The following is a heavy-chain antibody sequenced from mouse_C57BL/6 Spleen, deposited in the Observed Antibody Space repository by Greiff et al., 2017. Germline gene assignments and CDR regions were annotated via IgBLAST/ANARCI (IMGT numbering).Heavy chain of an antibody. Sequence: VQLQQSGPELVKPGASVKMSCKASGYTFTDYNMHWVKQSHGKSLEWIGYINPNNGGTSYNQKFKGKATLTVNKSSSTAYMELRSLTAEDAAVYYCARASAYGSSSRDYFDYWGQGTTLTVSS. CDR1: GYTFTDYN. CDR2: INPNNGGT. D-gene: IGHD1-1*01. J-gene: IGHJ2*01. V-gene: IGHV1-22*01. CDR3: ARASAYGSSSRDYFDY.